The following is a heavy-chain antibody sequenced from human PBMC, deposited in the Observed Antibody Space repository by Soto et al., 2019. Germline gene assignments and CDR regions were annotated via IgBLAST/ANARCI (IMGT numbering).Heavy chain of an antibody. CDR3: AYAGAETTP. V-gene: IGHV1-69*13. Sequence: GASVKGSCKASGGTFSSYVIRWVRQAPRQGLEWMGGIIPIFGTSNYAQKYQGRVTITADEVAGTAYMEVSSLSSDQTPVYYRAYAGAETTPCGQGTLVNVAS. CDR1: GGTFSSYV. J-gene: IGHJ1*01. D-gene: IGHD2-15*01. CDR2: IIPIFGTS.